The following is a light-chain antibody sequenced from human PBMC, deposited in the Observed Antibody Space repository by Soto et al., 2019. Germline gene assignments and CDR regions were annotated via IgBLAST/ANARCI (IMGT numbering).Light chain of an antibody. V-gene: IGKV4-1*01. CDR3: QQYYSSPYS. CDR1: QNILHSSNKKNY. Sequence: DIVMTQFPDSLAVSLGERATINCKSSQNILHSSNKKNYLAWYQQKPGQPPKKLIYWASTRESGVPDRFSGSGSGTDFTLTISSLQAEDGAVYYCQQYYSSPYSFGQGTKLEIK. CDR2: WAS. J-gene: IGKJ2*03.